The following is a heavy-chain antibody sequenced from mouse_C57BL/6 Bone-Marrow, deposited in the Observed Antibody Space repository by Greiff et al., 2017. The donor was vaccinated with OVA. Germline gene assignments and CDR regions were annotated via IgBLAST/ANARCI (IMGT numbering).Heavy chain of an antibody. Sequence: VQLQQSGAELAKPGASVKLSCKASGYTFTSYWMHWVKQRPGQGLEWIGYINPSSGYTKYNQKFKDKATLTADKSSSTAYMQLSSLTYEDSAVYYCAGFITTVVAPRYFDVWGTGTTVTVSS. J-gene: IGHJ1*03. CDR2: INPSSGYT. CDR3: AGFITTVVAPRYFDV. V-gene: IGHV1-7*01. D-gene: IGHD1-1*01. CDR1: GYTFTSYW.